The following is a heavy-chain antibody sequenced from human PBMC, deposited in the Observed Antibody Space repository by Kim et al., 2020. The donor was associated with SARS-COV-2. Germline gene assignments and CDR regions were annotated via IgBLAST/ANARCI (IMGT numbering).Heavy chain of an antibody. CDR3: AKEYGSGSYSGFDI. V-gene: IGHV3-11*06. Sequence: GRFTISRDNAKNSLPLKMNSLRAEDTAVYYCAKEYGSGSYSGFDIWGQGTMVTVSS. D-gene: IGHD3-10*01. J-gene: IGHJ3*02.